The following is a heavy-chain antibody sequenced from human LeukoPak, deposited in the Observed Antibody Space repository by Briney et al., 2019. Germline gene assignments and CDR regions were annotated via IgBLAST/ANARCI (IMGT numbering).Heavy chain of an antibody. CDR2: IRYDGSNK. J-gene: IGHJ4*02. CDR3: AKEQWLAPHYFDY. V-gene: IGHV3-30*02. D-gene: IGHD6-19*01. Sequence: GGSLRLSCAASGFTFSSYGMRWVRQAPGKGLEWVAFIRYDGSNKYYADSVKGRFTISRDNSKNTPYLQMNSLRAEDTAVYYCAKEQWLAPHYFDYWGQGTLVTVSS. CDR1: GFTFSSYG.